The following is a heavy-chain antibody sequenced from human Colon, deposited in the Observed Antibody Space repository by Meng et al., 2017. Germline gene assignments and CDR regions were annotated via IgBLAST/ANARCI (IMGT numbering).Heavy chain of an antibody. J-gene: IGHJ1*01. CDR1: GGSISSTNW. CDR2: ISQSGSS. CDR3: AREDGSIGFTPAGQ. Sequence: QVHLQEWGPGLVKPSGTLSLTCAVSGGSISSTNWWSWIRQPPGKGLEWIGEISQSGSSNYNPSLKSRVTMSLDKSKNHFFLNLSSVSAADTAVYYCAREDGSIGFTPAGQWGQGTLVTVSS. D-gene: IGHD1-26*01. V-gene: IGHV4-4*02.